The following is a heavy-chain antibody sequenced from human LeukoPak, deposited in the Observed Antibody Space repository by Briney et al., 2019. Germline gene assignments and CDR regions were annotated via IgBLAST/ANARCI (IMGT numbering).Heavy chain of an antibody. J-gene: IGHJ6*02. CDR2: ISGSGGST. V-gene: IGHV3-23*01. CDR1: GFTFSSYA. Sequence: GGSLRLSCAASGFTFSSYAMSWVRQAPGKGLEWVSAISGSGGSTYHADSVKGRFTISRDNSKNTLYLQMNSLRVEDTAVYYCAKSGMIRGAMDVWGQGTTVTVSS. CDR3: AKSGMIRGAMDV. D-gene: IGHD3-10*01.